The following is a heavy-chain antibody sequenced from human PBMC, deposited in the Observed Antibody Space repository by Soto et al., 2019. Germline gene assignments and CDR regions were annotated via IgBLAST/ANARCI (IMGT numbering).Heavy chain of an antibody. CDR3: ARDHPSAYRGADCYSFLDP. CDR1: GGSITSSSYY. CDR2: IYYTGTT. V-gene: IGHV4-39*02. Sequence: SETLSLTCNVSGGSITSSSYYWGWIRQPQGKGLEWIGDIYYTGTTHYNPSLRSRVTISVDTSKNQFSLKLSSVTAADTSVYYCARDHPSAYRGADCYSFLDPWGQGTLVTASS. J-gene: IGHJ5*02. D-gene: IGHD2-21*02.